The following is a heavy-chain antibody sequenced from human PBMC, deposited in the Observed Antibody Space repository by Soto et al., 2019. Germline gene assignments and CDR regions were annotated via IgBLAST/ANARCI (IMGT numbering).Heavy chain of an antibody. CDR1: GFTFSDYY. D-gene: IGHD6-13*01. J-gene: IGHJ5*02. CDR3: ARRVSLNWFDP. CDR2: IGSRDSTI. Sequence: GCLRLSCTASGFTFSDYYMSWIRQAPGKGLEWGSYIGSRDSTIYYADSVKGRFTISRDNAKNSLYLQMNSLRAEDTAVYYCARRVSLNWFDPWGQGTLVTVSS. V-gene: IGHV3-11*01.